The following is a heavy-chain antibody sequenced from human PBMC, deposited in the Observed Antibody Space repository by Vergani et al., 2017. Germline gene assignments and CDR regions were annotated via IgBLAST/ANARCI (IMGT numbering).Heavy chain of an antibody. CDR1: GFTLSNYD. Sequence: QVQLVESGGGVVQRGGSLRLSCATSGFTLSNYDMQWIRQGPGKGLEFVAFIQFDGSNQYYADSVKGRFTLSRDFSKNTLYLQMNSLRTDDTATYYCAKHFSGLCIDYWGQGTQVIVSS. D-gene: IGHD3-22*01. CDR3: AKHFSGLCIDY. CDR2: IQFDGSNQ. V-gene: IGHV3-30*02. J-gene: IGHJ4*02.